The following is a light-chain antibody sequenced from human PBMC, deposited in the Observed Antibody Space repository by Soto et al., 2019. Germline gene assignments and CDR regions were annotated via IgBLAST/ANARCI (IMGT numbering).Light chain of an antibody. CDR3: LQHNSYPRT. CDR2: LAS. Sequence: DIQMTQSPSAMSASVGDSVTITCRASQYISNFLAWFQQKPGNIPKRLIYLASSLQSGVPSRFSGSGSGTEFTLTISSLQPEDFATYYCLQHNSYPRTFGPGTKVDI. CDR1: QYISNF. J-gene: IGKJ3*01. V-gene: IGKV1-17*03.